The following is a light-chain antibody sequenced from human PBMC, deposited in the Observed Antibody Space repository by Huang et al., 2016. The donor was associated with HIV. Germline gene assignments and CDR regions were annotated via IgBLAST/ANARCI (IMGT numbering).Light chain of an antibody. Sequence: EIVMTQSPDTLSVSPGERATLSCRASQSVRDKLAWYQQKPGQAPGLLLHATSTRAAGVPARFSGSGSGTEFTLTISSLQSEDCGVYYCQQYESWPPLTFGGGTKVEIK. CDR3: QQYESWPPLT. J-gene: IGKJ4*01. V-gene: IGKV3-15*01. CDR1: QSVRDK. CDR2: ATS.